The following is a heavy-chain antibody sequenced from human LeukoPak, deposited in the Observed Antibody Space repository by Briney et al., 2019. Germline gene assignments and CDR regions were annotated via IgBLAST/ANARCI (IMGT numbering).Heavy chain of an antibody. CDR3: ARVRVDGPGARYYFDY. D-gene: IGHD3-10*01. Sequence: SVKVSCKASGCTFSSYAISWVRQAPGQGLEWMGGIIPIFGTANYAQKFQGRVTITADKSTSTAYMERSSLRSEDTAVYYCARVRVDGPGARYYFDYWGQGTLVSVSS. V-gene: IGHV1-69*06. CDR1: GCTFSSYA. CDR2: IIPIFGTA. J-gene: IGHJ4*02.